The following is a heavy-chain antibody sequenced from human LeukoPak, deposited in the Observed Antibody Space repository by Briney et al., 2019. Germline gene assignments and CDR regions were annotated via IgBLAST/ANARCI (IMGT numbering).Heavy chain of an antibody. V-gene: IGHV1-18*01. CDR1: GYTFTSYG. Sequence: ASVKVSCKASGYTFTSYGISWVRQAPGQGLEWMGWISAYNGNTNYAQKLQGRVTMTTDTSTSTAYMELRSLRSDDTAVYYCARKRMINYDSSGYPPYYYYYMDVWGKGTTVTVSS. CDR3: ARKRMINYDSSGYPPYYYYYMDV. J-gene: IGHJ6*03. CDR2: ISAYNGNT. D-gene: IGHD3-22*01.